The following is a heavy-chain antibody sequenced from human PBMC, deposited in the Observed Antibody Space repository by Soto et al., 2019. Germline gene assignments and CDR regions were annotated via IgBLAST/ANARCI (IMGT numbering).Heavy chain of an antibody. Sequence: SVKVSCKASGFTFTSSAVQWERQARGQRLEWIGWIVVGSGNTNYAQKFQERVTITRDMSTSTAYMELSSLRSEDTAVYYCAADGYYYGSGSYYNPYGMDVWGQGTTVTVSS. CDR3: AADGYYYGSGSYYNPYGMDV. CDR1: GFTFTSSA. CDR2: IVVGSGNT. J-gene: IGHJ6*02. V-gene: IGHV1-58*01. D-gene: IGHD3-10*01.